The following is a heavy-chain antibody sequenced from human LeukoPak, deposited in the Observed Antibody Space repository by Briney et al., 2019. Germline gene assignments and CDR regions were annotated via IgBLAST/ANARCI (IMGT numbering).Heavy chain of an antibody. CDR3: ARQRADYFYHYMDV. CDR1: GGSIDSSSYY. CDR2: IYYSGTT. V-gene: IGHV4-39*01. Sequence: SETLSLTCTVSGGSIDSSSYYWDWIRQPPGKGLEWLGNIYYSGTTFYTSSLKSRMTISKDRSKNGFSLRLTSVTAADTAVYYCARQRADYFYHYMDVWGKGTTVIVSS. J-gene: IGHJ6*03.